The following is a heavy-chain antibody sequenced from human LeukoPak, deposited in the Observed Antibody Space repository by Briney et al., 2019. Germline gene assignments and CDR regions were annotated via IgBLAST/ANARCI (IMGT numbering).Heavy chain of an antibody. CDR2: ISSSSSTI. CDR3: ARDGYSYGSNWFDP. Sequence: GGSLRLSCAASGFTFSSYSMNWVRQAPGKGLEWVSYISSSSSTIYYADSVKGRLTISRDNAKNSLYLQMNSLRAEDTAVYYCARDGYSYGSNWFDPWGQGTLVTVSS. CDR1: GFTFSSYS. D-gene: IGHD5-18*01. J-gene: IGHJ5*02. V-gene: IGHV3-48*01.